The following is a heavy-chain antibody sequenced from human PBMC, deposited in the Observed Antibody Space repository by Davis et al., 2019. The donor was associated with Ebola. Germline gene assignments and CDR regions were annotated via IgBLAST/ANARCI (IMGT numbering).Heavy chain of an antibody. V-gene: IGHV4-59*08. J-gene: IGHJ5*02. CDR1: GGSISSYY. CDR2: IYNSGNT. Sequence: SETLSLTCTVSGGSISSYYWTWIRQPPGRGLEWIGYIYNSGNTNYNPSLKSRVTMSVDTSKNQFSLKLSSVTAADTAVYYCARHDPKYRGLDWFDPLGQGTLVTVSS. CDR3: ARHDPKYRGLDWFDP. D-gene: IGHD1-26*01.